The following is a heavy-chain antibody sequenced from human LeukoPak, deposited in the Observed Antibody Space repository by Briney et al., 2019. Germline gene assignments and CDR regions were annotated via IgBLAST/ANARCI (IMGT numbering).Heavy chain of an antibody. J-gene: IGHJ4*02. Sequence: GGSLRLSCAASGFTFSSYAMSWVRQAPGKGLEWVSYISGSGGATYYADSVKGRFTISRDNSRNTLYLQMNSLRVEDTAVYYCAKSASGVNLDWLYYTDYWGQGTLVTVSS. CDR3: AKSASGVNLDWLYYTDY. D-gene: IGHD3-3*01. V-gene: IGHV3-23*01. CDR1: GFTFSSYA. CDR2: ISGSGGAT.